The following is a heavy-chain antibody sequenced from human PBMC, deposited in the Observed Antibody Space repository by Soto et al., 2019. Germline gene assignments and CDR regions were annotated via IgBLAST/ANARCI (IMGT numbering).Heavy chain of an antibody. V-gene: IGHV4-31*03. CDR3: ARLITGTYVTQYFDY. CDR1: GGSISSGGYY. CDR2: IYYSGST. D-gene: IGHD1-20*01. Sequence: SVTLSLTCTVSGGSISSGGYYWRWNRQHPGKGLEWIGYIYYSGSTYYNPSLKSRVTISVDTSKNQFSLKLSSVTAADPAVYFCARLITGTYVTQYFDYWGQGTLVTVSS. J-gene: IGHJ4*02.